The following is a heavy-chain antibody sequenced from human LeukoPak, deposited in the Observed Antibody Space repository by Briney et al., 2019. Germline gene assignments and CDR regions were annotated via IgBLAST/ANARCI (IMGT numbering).Heavy chain of an antibody. CDR3: ASQMGTGRWSFDS. Sequence: SETLSLTCTVYGASMIRSDYWWGCIRQPPGKGLEWIGSVYYSGDTHYNPSLKSRVSISADTFRNQFSLKLSSVSAADTALYYCASQMGTGRWSFDSWGQGILVTVST. CDR1: GASMIRSDYW. CDR2: VYYSGDT. V-gene: IGHV4-39*01. J-gene: IGHJ4*02. D-gene: IGHD4-23*01.